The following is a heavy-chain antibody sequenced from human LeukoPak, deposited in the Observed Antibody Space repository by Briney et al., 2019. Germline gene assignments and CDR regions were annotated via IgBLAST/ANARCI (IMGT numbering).Heavy chain of an antibody. CDR1: GFTFGDDA. J-gene: IGHJ6*03. V-gene: IGHV3-49*03. CDR3: TRDRGDIVATTIYYYSYMDV. Sequence: GGSLRLSCTESGFTFGDDAVCWLSQAPGGRGGWGGFISSKTDGVTTEYAASVKGRFTISRDDSKSIAYLQMNSLKTEDTAVYYCTRDRGDIVATTIYYYSYMDVWGKGTTVTVSS. CDR2: ISSKTDGVTT. D-gene: IGHD5-12*01.